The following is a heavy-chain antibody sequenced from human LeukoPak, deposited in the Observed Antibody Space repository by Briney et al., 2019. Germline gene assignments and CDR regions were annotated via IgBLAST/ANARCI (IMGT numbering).Heavy chain of an antibody. J-gene: IGHJ4*02. V-gene: IGHV1-18*01. D-gene: IGHD3-22*01. CDR3: ASSHRDSSDDYFDY. CDR2: RSDYNGNT. CDR1: GYTFPRYV. Sequence: GSVKVSRKSSGYTFPRYVISGVRQAPGQGLEGVGWRSDYNGNTNCAQKLQGRVTMTTDTSTSTAYMELSSLRSDDTAVYYCASSHRDSSDDYFDYWGQGTLVTVSS.